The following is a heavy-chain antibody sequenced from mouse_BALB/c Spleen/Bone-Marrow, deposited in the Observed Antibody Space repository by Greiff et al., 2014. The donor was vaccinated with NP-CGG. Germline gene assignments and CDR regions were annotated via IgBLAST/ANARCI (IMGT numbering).Heavy chain of an antibody. CDR3: AREDDGYYDWYFDV. CDR2: IYPGDGDT. J-gene: IGHJ1*01. CDR1: GYTFTSYW. V-gene: IGHV1-87*01. Sequence: QVQLQQPGAELARPGASVKLSCKASGYTFTSYWTQWVKQRPGQGLEWIGAIYPGDGDTRYTQKFKGKATLTADKSSSTAYMQLSSLASEDSAVYYCAREDDGYYDWYFDVWGAGTTVTVSS. D-gene: IGHD2-3*01.